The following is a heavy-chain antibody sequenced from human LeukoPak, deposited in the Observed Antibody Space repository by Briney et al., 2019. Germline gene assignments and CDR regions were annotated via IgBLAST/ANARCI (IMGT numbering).Heavy chain of an antibody. Sequence: GASVKVSCKASGYTFTGYYMHWVRQAPGQGLEWMGWINPNSGGTNYAQKFQGRVTMTRDTSISTAYMELSRLRSDDTAVYYCATAPRIYSGYDYDFDYWGQGTLVTVSS. V-gene: IGHV1-2*02. CDR3: ATAPRIYSGYDYDFDY. J-gene: IGHJ4*02. CDR1: GYTFTGYY. D-gene: IGHD5-12*01. CDR2: INPNSGGT.